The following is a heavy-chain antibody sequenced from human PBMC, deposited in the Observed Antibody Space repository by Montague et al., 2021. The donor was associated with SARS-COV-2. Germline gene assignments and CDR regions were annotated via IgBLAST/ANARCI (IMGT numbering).Heavy chain of an antibody. Sequence: PALGKPTQTLTLTCVFSGFSLNTDGVGVAWIRRPPGKALEWLALIYWDGDQRYSPSLKTRLTITKDTSKSRVVLTMTNLDPVDTATYYCARRYDFYRAEAFDVWGQGTMLTVSS. J-gene: IGHJ3*01. CDR1: GFSLNTDGVG. CDR3: ARRYDFYRAEAFDV. D-gene: IGHD3-3*01. CDR2: IYWDGDQ. V-gene: IGHV2-5*02.